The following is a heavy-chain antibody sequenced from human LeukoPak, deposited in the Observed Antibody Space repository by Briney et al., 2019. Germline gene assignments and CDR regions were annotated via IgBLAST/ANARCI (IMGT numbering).Heavy chain of an antibody. Sequence: GGSLRLSCAASGFTVSSNYMSWVRQAPGKGLEWVSVIYSGGSTYYADSVKGRLTISGDNSKNTLYLQMNSLRAEDTAVYYCARDPLYGYMDVWGKGTTVTVSS. V-gene: IGHV3-53*01. CDR2: IYSGGST. J-gene: IGHJ6*03. D-gene: IGHD2-2*02. CDR1: GFTVSSNY. CDR3: ARDPLYGYMDV.